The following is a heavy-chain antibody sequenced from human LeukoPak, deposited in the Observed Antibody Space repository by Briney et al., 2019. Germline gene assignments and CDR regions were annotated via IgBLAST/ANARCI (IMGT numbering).Heavy chain of an antibody. D-gene: IGHD3-10*01. CDR1: GYTFTTYY. J-gene: IGHJ4*02. CDR2: INPSSGST. CDR3: ARDYGSGSYYPDCFDY. Sequence: ASVKVSCKASGYTFTTYYMHWVRQAPGQGLEWMGIINPSSGSTSYAQKFQGRVTMTRDMSTSTVYMELSSLRSEDTAMYYCARDYGSGSYYPDCFDYWGQGTLVIVSS. V-gene: IGHV1-46*01.